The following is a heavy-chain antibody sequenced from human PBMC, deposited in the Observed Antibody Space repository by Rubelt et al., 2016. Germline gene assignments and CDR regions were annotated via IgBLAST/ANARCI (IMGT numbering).Heavy chain of an antibody. D-gene: IGHD6-19*01. CDR2: TNHSGST. CDR3: ARVKSSSGWYYFDY. V-gene: IGHV4-34*01. Sequence: GKGLEWIGETNHSGSTNYNPSLKSRVTISVDTSKNQFSLKLSSVTAADTAVYYCARVKSSSGWYYFDYWGQGTLVTVSS. J-gene: IGHJ4*02.